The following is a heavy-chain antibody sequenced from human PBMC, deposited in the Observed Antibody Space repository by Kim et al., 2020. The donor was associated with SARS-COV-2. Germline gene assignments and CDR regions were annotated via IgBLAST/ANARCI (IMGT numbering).Heavy chain of an antibody. V-gene: IGHV3-43*01. CDR1: GFTFDDYT. CDR3: AKAGGSGSKYYYYGMDV. Sequence: GGSLRLSCAASGFTFDDYTMHWVRQAPGKGLEWVSLISWDGGSTYYADSVKGRFTISRDNSKNSLYLQMNSLRTEDTALYYCAKAGGSGSKYYYYGMDVWGQGTTVTVSS. CDR2: ISWDGGST. J-gene: IGHJ6*02. D-gene: IGHD3-10*01.